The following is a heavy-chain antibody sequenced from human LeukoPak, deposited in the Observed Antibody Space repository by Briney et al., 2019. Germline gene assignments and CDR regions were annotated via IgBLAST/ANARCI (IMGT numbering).Heavy chain of an antibody. Sequence: SETLSLTCTVSGGSVSSGNYYWSWIRQPPGKGLEWIGYMYYSGSTNYNPSLKSRVTISVDTSKNQFSLKLSSVTAADTAVYYCARGLPYYDILTGYYNNWFDPWGQGTLVTVSS. CDR1: GGSVSSGNYY. J-gene: IGHJ5*02. V-gene: IGHV4-61*01. CDR2: MYYSGST. D-gene: IGHD3-9*01. CDR3: ARGLPYYDILTGYYNNWFDP.